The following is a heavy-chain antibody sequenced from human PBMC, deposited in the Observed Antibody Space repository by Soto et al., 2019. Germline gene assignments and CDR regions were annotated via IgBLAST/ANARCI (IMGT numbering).Heavy chain of an antibody. CDR1: GGPLSSFY. CDR2: IYYTGST. CDR3: AVTRGGAHPHDI. J-gene: IGHJ3*02. D-gene: IGHD2-21*02. Sequence: SETLSLTCSSSGGPLSSFYYSWIRQAPGKGLEWIGYIYYTGSTNYNPSLKSRVTMSVDTSKNQFSLKLTSVTAADTAVYFCAVTRGGAHPHDIWGQGTMVTV. V-gene: IGHV4-59*01.